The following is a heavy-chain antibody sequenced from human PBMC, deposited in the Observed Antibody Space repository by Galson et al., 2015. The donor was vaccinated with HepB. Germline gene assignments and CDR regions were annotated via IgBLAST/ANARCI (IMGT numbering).Heavy chain of an antibody. CDR1: GYSFTSYW. CDR2: IYPGDSDT. D-gene: IGHD2-2*01. Sequence: QSGAEVKKPGESLKISCKGSGYSFTSYWIGWVRQMPGKGLEWMGIIYPGDSDTRYSPSFQGQVTISADKSISTAYLQWSSLKASDTAMYYCARIGEVGDIVVVPAAMEARSYYYYGMDVWGQGTTVTVSS. CDR3: ARIGEVGDIVVVPAAMEARSYYYYGMDV. J-gene: IGHJ6*02. V-gene: IGHV5-51*01.